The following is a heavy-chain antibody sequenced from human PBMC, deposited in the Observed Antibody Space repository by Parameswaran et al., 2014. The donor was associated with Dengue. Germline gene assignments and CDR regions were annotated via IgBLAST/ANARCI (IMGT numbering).Heavy chain of an antibody. V-gene: IGHV4-39*01. CDR2: IYYSGST. Sequence: VRQAPGKGLEWIGSIYYSGSTYYNPSLKSRVTISVDTSKNQFSLKLSSVTAADTAVYYCARHPLVQYSSSWYLSAWFDPWGQGTLVTVSS. D-gene: IGHD6-13*01. J-gene: IGHJ5*02. CDR3: ARHPLVQYSSSWYLSAWFDP.